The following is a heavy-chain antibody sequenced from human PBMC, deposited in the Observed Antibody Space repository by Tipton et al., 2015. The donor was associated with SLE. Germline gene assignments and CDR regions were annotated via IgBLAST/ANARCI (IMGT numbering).Heavy chain of an antibody. CDR2: IYYSGST. CDR1: GGSISSSSYY. Sequence: LRLSCTVSGGSISSSSYYWGWIRQPPGKGLEWIGYIYYSGSTNYNPSLKSRVTISVDTSKNQFSLKLSSVTAADTAVYYCAKNWGGYFDYWGQGTLVTVSS. D-gene: IGHD7-27*01. CDR3: AKNWGGYFDY. V-gene: IGHV4-61*05. J-gene: IGHJ4*02.